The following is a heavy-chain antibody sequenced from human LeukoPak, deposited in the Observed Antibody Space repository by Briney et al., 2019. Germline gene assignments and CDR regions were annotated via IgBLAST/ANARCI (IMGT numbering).Heavy chain of an antibody. V-gene: IGHV4-38-2*02. CDR1: GYSISSGYY. CDR2: IYHSGST. D-gene: IGHD1-1*01. J-gene: IGHJ5*02. CDR3: ARRTQLERRGDWFDP. Sequence: SETLSLTCTVSGYSISSGYYWGWIRQPPGKGLEWIGSIYHSGSTYYNPSLKSRVTISVDTSKNQFSLKLSSVTAADTAVYYCARRTQLERRGDWFDPWGQGTLVTVSS.